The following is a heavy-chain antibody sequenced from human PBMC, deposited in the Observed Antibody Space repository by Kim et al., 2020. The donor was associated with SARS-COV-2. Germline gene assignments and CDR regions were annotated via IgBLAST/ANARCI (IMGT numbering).Heavy chain of an antibody. CDR3: ARDHPYYGSGSYFSLGYYYYGMDV. V-gene: IGHV4-59*13. J-gene: IGHJ6*02. CDR2: IYYSGST. D-gene: IGHD3-10*01. CDR1: GGSISSYY. Sequence: SETLSLTCTVSGGSISSYYWSWIRQPPGKGLEWIGYIYYSGSTNYNPSLKSRVTISVDTSKNQFSLKLSSVTAADTAVYYCARDHPYYGSGSYFSLGYYYYGMDVWGQGTTVTVSS.